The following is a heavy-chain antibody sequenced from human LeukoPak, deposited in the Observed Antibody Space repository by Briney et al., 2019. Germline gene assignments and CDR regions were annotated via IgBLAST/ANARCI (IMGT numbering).Heavy chain of an antibody. J-gene: IGHJ5*02. CDR3: AREDSTTGIAVAGTESNWFDP. CDR2: INPSGGST. CDR1: GYTFTSYY. V-gene: IGHV1-46*01. D-gene: IGHD6-19*01. Sequence: GASVKVSCKASGYTFTSYYMHWVRQAPGQGLEWMGIINPSGGSTSYAQKFQGRVTMTRDMSTSTVYMELSSLRSEDTAVYYCAREDSTTGIAVAGTESNWFDPWGQGTLVTVSS.